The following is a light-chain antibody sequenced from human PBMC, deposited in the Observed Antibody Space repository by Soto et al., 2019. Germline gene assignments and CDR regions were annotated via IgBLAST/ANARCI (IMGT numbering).Light chain of an antibody. CDR1: QSLLHSNGYTY. CDR3: MQALQTPLT. CDR2: LGS. Sequence: DLVVTQSPLSLPVTPGEPASFSCRSSQSLLHSNGYTYLDWYLQKPGQSPQLLIYLGSNRASGVPDRFSGSGSGTDFTLQISRVEAEDVGVYYCMQALQTPLTFGGGTKVEIK. V-gene: IGKV2-28*01. J-gene: IGKJ4*01.